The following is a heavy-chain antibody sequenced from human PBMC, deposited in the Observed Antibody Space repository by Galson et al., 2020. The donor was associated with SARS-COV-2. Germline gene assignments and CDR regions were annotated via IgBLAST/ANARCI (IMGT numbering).Heavy chain of an antibody. V-gene: IGHV3-21*01. J-gene: IGHJ6*03. CDR1: GFTFSSYS. Sequence: GGSLRLSCAASGFTFSSYSMNWVRQAPGKGLEWVSSISSSISYIYYADSVKGRFTISRDNAKNSLYLQMNSLRAEDTAVYYCARSGVHYDFWSGYPRLGLVGHNDYYYMDVWGQGTTVNVSS. CDR3: ARSGVHYDFWSGYPRLGLVGHNDYYYMDV. D-gene: IGHD3-3*01. CDR2: ISSSISYI.